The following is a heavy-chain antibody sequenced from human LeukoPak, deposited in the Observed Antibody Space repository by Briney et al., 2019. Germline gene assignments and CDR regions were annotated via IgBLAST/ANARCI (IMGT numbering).Heavy chain of an antibody. Sequence: ASVKVSCKVSGYTLTELSMHWVRQAPGKGLEWMGGFDPEDGETIYAQKFQGRVTMTEDTSTDTAYMELSSLRSEDTAVYYCATALRWTTVPTEDDYWGQGTLVTVSS. V-gene: IGHV1-24*01. CDR2: FDPEDGET. J-gene: IGHJ4*02. CDR1: GYTLTELS. D-gene: IGHD4-17*01. CDR3: ATALRWTTVPTEDDY.